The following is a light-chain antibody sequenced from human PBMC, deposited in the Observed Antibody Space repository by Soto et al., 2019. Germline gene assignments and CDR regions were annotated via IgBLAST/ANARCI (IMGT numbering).Light chain of an antibody. CDR3: QKYGSSSCT. CDR1: QSVSSSY. J-gene: IGKJ1*01. CDR2: GTS. Sequence: EIVLTQSPGTLSLSPGERATLSCRASQSVSSSYLAWYQQKPGQAPRLLIYGTSSRATAIPDRFSGSGSGTDFTLTISRLEPEDFAVYYCQKYGSSSCTFGQGTKVEIK. V-gene: IGKV3-20*01.